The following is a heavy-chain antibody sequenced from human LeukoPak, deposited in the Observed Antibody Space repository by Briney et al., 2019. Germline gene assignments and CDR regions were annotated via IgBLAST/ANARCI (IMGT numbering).Heavy chain of an antibody. CDR2: IYYSGST. D-gene: IGHD3-3*01. CDR3: ARATPRFFLLTNSGYFDY. Sequence: SETLSLTCTVSGGSISSYYWSWIRQPPGKGLEWIGYIYYSGSTNYNPSLKSRVTISVDTSKNQFSLKLSSVTAADTAVYYCARATPRFFLLTNSGYFDYWGQGTLVTVSS. CDR1: GGSISSYY. J-gene: IGHJ4*02. V-gene: IGHV4-59*01.